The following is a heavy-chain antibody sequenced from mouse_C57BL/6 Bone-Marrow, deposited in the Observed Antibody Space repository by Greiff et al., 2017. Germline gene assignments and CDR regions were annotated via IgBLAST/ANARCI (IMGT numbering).Heavy chain of an antibody. J-gene: IGHJ1*03. Sequence: QVQLQQPGAELVRPGSSVKLSCKASGYTFTSYWMDWVKQRPGQGLEWIGNIYPSDSETHYNQKFKDKATLTVDKSSSTAYMQLSSLTSEDSAVYYCARECYSNFYWYFDVWGTGTTVTGSS. V-gene: IGHV1-61*01. D-gene: IGHD2-5*01. CDR3: ARECYSNFYWYFDV. CDR1: GYTFTSYW. CDR2: IYPSDSET.